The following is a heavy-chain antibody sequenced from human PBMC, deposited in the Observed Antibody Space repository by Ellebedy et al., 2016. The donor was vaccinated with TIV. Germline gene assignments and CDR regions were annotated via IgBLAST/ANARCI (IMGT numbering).Heavy chain of an antibody. D-gene: IGHD1-1*01. Sequence: ASVKVSXXASGYTFSNYYMHWVRQAPGQGLEWMGIIHPDGVTTTYAQKFQGRVTITRDTSTGTFYIELSSLRSEDTALYYCARDANDAFDLWGQGTLVTVSS. CDR3: ARDANDAFDL. CDR1: GYTFSNYY. J-gene: IGHJ4*02. V-gene: IGHV1-46*01. CDR2: IHPDGVTT.